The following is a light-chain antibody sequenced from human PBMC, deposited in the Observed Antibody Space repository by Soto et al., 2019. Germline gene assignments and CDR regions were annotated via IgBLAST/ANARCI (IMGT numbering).Light chain of an antibody. J-gene: IGKJ1*01. V-gene: IGKV1-5*03. CDR3: QQYXTFWT. CDR1: QSISRW. CDR2: KAS. Sequence: DIQMTQSPSSLSASVGDRVSMTCRASQSISRWVAWYQHKPGKAPKLLIYKASDLETGVPSRFSGSGSGTEITLTINSLQPDDFATYXCQQYXTFWTFXQGTKVDNK.